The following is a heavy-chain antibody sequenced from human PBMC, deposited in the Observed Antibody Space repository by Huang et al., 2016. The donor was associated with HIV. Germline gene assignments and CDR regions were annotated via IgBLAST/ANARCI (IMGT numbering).Heavy chain of an antibody. CDR3: AKDNPTDDYFYMDA. CDR2: IRYGGNKK. Sequence: QVQLVESGGGVVQPGGSRRLSCTASGFIFASYGMHWVRQARGKGLEWVAFIRYGGNKKLYANSVKGRFTISRYDAKNTVYLQMNSLKGEDTAVYYCAKDNPTDDYFYMDAWGKGATVSVYS. V-gene: IGHV3-30*02. CDR1: GFIFASYG. J-gene: IGHJ6*03. D-gene: IGHD3-3*01.